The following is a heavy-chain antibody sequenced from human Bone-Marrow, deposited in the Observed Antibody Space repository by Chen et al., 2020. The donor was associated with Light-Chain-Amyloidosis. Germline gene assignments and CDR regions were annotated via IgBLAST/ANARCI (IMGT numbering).Heavy chain of an antibody. Sequence: EVQLEQSGPEVKKPGESSKNSCKGSASTFPNYWIGWVRQMPGKGLEWMGVIYPDDSDARYSPSFEGQVTISADKSITTAYLQWRSLKASDTAMYYCARRRDGYNFDYWGQGTLVTVSS. CDR1: ASTFPNYW. V-gene: IGHV5-51*01. J-gene: IGHJ4*02. CDR2: IYPDDSDA. CDR3: ARRRDGYNFDY. D-gene: IGHD5-12*01.